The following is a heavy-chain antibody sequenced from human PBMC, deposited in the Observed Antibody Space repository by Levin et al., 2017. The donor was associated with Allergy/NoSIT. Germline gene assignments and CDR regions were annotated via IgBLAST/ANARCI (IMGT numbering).Heavy chain of an antibody. Sequence: PGGSLRLSCAASGFTFSSYGMHWVRQAPGKGLEWVAVISYDGSNKYYADSVKGRFTISRDNSKNTLYLQMNSLRAEDTAVYYCAKVRLSPLWFGELPPGYMDVWGKGTTVTVSS. D-gene: IGHD3-10*01. V-gene: IGHV3-30*18. CDR2: ISYDGSNK. CDR3: AKVRLSPLWFGELPPGYMDV. J-gene: IGHJ6*03. CDR1: GFTFSSYG.